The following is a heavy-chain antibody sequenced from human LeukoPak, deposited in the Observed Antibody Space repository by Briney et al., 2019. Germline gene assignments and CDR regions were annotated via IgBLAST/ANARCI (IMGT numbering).Heavy chain of an antibody. CDR2: IYYSRST. CDR1: GGSISSYY. CDR3: ARDWGSSWSPSYYYYGMDV. V-gene: IGHV4-59*01. D-gene: IGHD6-13*01. J-gene: IGHJ6*02. Sequence: SETLSLTCTVSGGSISSYYWSWIRQPPGKGLEWIGYIYYSRSTNYNPSLKSRVTISVDTSKNQFSLKLSSVTAADTAVYYCARDWGSSWSPSYYYYGMDVWGQGTTVTVSS.